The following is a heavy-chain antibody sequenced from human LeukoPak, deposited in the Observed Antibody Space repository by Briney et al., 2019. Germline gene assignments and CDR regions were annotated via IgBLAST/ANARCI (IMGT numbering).Heavy chain of an antibody. Sequence: PGGSLRLSCAASGFTFSSHSMGWVRQAPGQGLECVATIGLDGAGGAFVDSVRGRFTLSRDNAKNSLFLEMNSLRVEDTAVYYCARWRGLQSEFDCWGQGTLVTVSS. CDR3: ARWRGLQSEFDC. D-gene: IGHD5-24*01. CDR2: IGLDGAGG. J-gene: IGHJ4*02. CDR1: GFTFSSHS. V-gene: IGHV3-7*01.